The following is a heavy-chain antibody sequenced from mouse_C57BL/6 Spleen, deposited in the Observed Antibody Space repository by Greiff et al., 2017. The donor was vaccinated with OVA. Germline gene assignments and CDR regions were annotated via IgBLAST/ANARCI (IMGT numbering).Heavy chain of an antibody. J-gene: IGHJ2*01. CDR1: GYSITSGYY. CDR3: ARNRNCFDY. Sequence: EVQVVESGPGLVKPSQSLSLTCSVTGYSITSGYYWNWIRQFPGNKLEWMGYISYDGSNNYNPSLKNRISITRDTSKNQFFLKLNSVTTEDTATYYCARNRNCFDYWGQGTTLTVSS. CDR2: ISYDGSN. V-gene: IGHV3-6*01.